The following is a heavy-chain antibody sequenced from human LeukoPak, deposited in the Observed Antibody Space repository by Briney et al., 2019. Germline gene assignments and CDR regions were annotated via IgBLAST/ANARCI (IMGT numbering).Heavy chain of an antibody. CDR3: TTEYNFNYYDSSGYYY. D-gene: IGHD3-22*01. Sequence: GGSLRLSCTASGFTFSNNWMSWVRQAPGKGLEWVANINPDGSEENYVDSAKGRFTISRDNAKSSLYLQMSSLRPEDTAVYYCTTEYNFNYYDSSGYYYWGQGTLVTVSS. CDR1: GFTFSNNW. V-gene: IGHV3-7*03. CDR2: INPDGSEE. J-gene: IGHJ4*02.